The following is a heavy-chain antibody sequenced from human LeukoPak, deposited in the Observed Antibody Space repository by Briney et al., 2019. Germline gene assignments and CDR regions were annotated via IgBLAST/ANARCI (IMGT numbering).Heavy chain of an antibody. CDR2: VSAGGGRT. Sequence: GGSLRLSCAASGFTFSTYAMSWVRQAPGKGLEWVAGVSAGGGRTYYVDSVKGRFTISRDNSKNTLYLQMNSLRVEDTALYYCARHFRVGLQRNWFDPWGQGTLVTVSS. J-gene: IGHJ5*02. CDR3: ARHFRVGLQRNWFDP. CDR1: GFTFSTYA. D-gene: IGHD4-11*01. V-gene: IGHV3-23*01.